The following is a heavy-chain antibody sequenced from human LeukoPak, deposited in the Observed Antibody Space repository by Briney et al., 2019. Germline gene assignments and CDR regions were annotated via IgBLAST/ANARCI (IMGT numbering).Heavy chain of an antibody. Sequence: GGSLRLSCAASGFTVSSNYMSWVRQAPGKGLEWVSVIYSGGSTYYADSVKGRFTISRDNSKNTLYLQMNSLRAEDTAVYYCASPWWEREGYYFDYWGQGTLVTVSS. J-gene: IGHJ4*02. V-gene: IGHV3-66*01. D-gene: IGHD1-26*01. CDR1: GFTVSSNY. CDR2: IYSGGST. CDR3: ASPWWEREGYYFDY.